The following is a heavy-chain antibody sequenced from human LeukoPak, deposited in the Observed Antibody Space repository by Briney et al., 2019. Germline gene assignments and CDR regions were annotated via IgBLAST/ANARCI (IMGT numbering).Heavy chain of an antibody. CDR2: ISGSGGST. CDR3: AKDAGGYCSSTSCYSDY. D-gene: IGHD2-2*02. Sequence: GGSLRLSCAASGFTFSSYAMSSVHQAPGKGLEWVEAISGSGGSTYYADSVKGRFTISRDNSKNTLYLQMNSLRAEDTAVYYCAKDAGGYCSSTSCYSDYGGQGTLVTVSS. J-gene: IGHJ4*02. CDR1: GFTFSSYA. V-gene: IGHV3-23*01.